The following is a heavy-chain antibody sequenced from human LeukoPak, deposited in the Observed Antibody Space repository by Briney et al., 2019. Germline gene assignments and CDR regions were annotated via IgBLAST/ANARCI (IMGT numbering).Heavy chain of an antibody. V-gene: IGHV4-30-2*01. CDR2: IYHSGST. J-gene: IGHJ4*02. D-gene: IGHD6-19*01. CDR1: GGSISSGGYS. CDR3: ARGSVAGPFYFDY. Sequence: SETLSLTCAVSGGSISSGGYSWSWIRQPPGKGLEWIGYIYHSGSTYYNPSLKSRVTISVDRSKNQFSLKLSSVTAADTAVYYCARGSVAGPFYFDYWGQGTLVAVSS.